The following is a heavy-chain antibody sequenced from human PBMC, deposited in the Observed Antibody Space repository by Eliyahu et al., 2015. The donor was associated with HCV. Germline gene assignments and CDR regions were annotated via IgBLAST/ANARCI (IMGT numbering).Heavy chain of an antibody. J-gene: IGHJ5*02. CDR1: GGSISSYY. CDR2: IYYSGST. Sequence: QVQLQESGPGLVKPSETLSLTCXVSGGSISSYYWSWIRQPPGKGLEWXGYIYYSGSTNYNPSXKSRVTISVDTSKNQFSLKLSSVTAADTAVYYCARDIYIVGGIGGYNWFDPWGQGTLVTVSS. CDR3: ARDIYIVGGIGGYNWFDP. D-gene: IGHD1-26*01. V-gene: IGHV4-59*01.